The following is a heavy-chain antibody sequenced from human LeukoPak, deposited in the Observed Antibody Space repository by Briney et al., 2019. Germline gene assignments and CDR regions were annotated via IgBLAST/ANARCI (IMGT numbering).Heavy chain of an antibody. D-gene: IGHD2-2*01. J-gene: IGHJ6*04. CDR2: ITYNGSNK. Sequence: PGRSLRLSCAASGFTFSSYDMHWVRQAPGKGLEWVAVITYNGSNKYYADSVKGRFTISRDNSKNTLYLQMNSLRAEDTAVYYCARDDLVVVPAAKDYYYYGMDVWGKGTTVTVST. CDR1: GFTFSSYD. CDR3: ARDDLVVVPAAKDYYYYGMDV. V-gene: IGHV3-30*04.